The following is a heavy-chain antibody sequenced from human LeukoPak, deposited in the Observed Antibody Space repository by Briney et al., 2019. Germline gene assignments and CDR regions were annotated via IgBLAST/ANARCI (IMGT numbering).Heavy chain of an antibody. D-gene: IGHD5-24*01. CDR3: ATVRDGSQDY. Sequence: GGSLRLSCAASVFTFSSYAMHRVRQAPGKGLEWVAVISYDGSNKYYADSVKGRFTISRDNSKNTLYLQMNSLRAEDTAVYYCATVRDGSQDYWGQGTLVTVSS. CDR1: VFTFSSYA. CDR2: ISYDGSNK. J-gene: IGHJ4*02. V-gene: IGHV3-30-3*01.